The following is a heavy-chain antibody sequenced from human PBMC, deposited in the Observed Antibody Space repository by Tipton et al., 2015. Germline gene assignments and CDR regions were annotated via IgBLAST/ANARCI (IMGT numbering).Heavy chain of an antibody. CDR1: GFIFSSYA. CDR2: IKSDGTDK. D-gene: IGHD1-1*01. V-gene: IGHV3-33*08. Sequence: SLRLSCRASGFIFSSYAMHWVRQAPGKGLEWVAVIKSDGTDKYYADFVKGRFTISRDNSKNTLYLQMNSLRAEDTAVYSCARAPRRTGTMIFDYWGQGILVTVSS. J-gene: IGHJ4*02. CDR3: ARAPRRTGTMIFDY.